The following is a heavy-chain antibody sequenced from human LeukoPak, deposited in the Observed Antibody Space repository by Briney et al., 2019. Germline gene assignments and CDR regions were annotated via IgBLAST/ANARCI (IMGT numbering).Heavy chain of an antibody. CDR2: ISSSSSYT. CDR1: GFSLSDYY. Sequence: RTGGSLRLSCAASGFSLSDYYMSWIRQAPGKGLEWVSYISSSSSYTNYADSVKGRFTISRDNAKNSLHLQMNSLRAEDTAVYYCARDLSAMDRVYGIDLWDQGTTVTVSS. CDR3: ARDLSAMDRVYGIDL. V-gene: IGHV3-11*05. J-gene: IGHJ6*02. D-gene: IGHD3-10*01.